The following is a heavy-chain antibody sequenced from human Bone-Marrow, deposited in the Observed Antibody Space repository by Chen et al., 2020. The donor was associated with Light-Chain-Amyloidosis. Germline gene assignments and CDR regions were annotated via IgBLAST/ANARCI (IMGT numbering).Heavy chain of an antibody. Sequence: EVQLEQSGPEVKKPGESLKISCKGSGYTFPNYWIGWVRQMPGKGLEWMGVIYPEESDAGDSPSFEGQVTISADKSITTAYLQWRSLKASDTAMYYCARRRDGYNFDYRGQGTLVTVSS. V-gene: IGHV5-51*01. CDR1: GYTFPNYW. CDR2: IYPEESDA. D-gene: IGHD5-12*01. CDR3: ARRRDGYNFDY. J-gene: IGHJ4*02.